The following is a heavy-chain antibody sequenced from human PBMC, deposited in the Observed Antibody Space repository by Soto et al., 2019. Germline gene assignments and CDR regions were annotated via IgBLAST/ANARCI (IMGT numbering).Heavy chain of an antibody. CDR3: ARGGVSTRTFDY. CDR2: IYPSDSDT. D-gene: IGHD3-3*01. J-gene: IGHJ4*02. Sequence: GESLKLSCNGSGYHFACYWISWVRQMPGKGLELMGIIYPSDSDTRYRPSFQGQVTISADKSISSAYLQWSSLRASDTAMYYCARGGVSTRTFDYWGQGTPVTVSS. V-gene: IGHV5-51*01. CDR1: GYHFACYW.